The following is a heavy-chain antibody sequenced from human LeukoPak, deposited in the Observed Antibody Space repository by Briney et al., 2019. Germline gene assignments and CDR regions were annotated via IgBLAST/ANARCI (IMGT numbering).Heavy chain of an antibody. CDR1: GYTFTSYY. CDR2: INPSGGST. Sequence: ASVKVSCKASGYTFTSYYMHWVRQAPGQGLEWMGIINPSGGSTSYAQKFQGRVTMTRDTSTSTVYMELRSLRSDDTAVYYCARLDYNRDYFYYYGMDVWGQGTTVTVSS. D-gene: IGHD4-11*01. CDR3: ARLDYNRDYFYYYGMDV. V-gene: IGHV1-46*01. J-gene: IGHJ6*02.